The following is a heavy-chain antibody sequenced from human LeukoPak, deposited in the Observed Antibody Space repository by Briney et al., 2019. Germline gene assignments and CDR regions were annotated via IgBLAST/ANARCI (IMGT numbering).Heavy chain of an antibody. J-gene: IGHJ3*02. CDR3: ARGWPVGGDSSGRDAFDI. Sequence: PSETLSLTCCVSGGSISSYYWSWIRQPPGKGLEWIGYIYYSGSTNYNPSLKSRVTISVDTSKNQFSLKLSSVTAADTAVYYCARGWPVGGDSSGRDAFDIWGQGTMVTVSS. D-gene: IGHD3-22*01. CDR2: IYYSGST. V-gene: IGHV4-59*01. CDR1: GGSISSYY.